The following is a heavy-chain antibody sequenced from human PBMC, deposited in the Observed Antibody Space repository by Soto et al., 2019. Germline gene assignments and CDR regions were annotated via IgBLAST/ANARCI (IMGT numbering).Heavy chain of an antibody. CDR1: GFVFKDSS. CDR3: TRLISAAQDY. CDR2: IRDRAYNYAT. Sequence: VLLVESGGGVVQPGGSLKLSCAASGFVFKDSSIHWVRQASGKGLEWVGRIRDRAYNYATAYTTSVKGRFTVSRDDSNNTAYLQMDSLKTEDTAIYYCTRLISAAQDYWGQGTLVTVSS. D-gene: IGHD3-10*01. V-gene: IGHV3-73*01. J-gene: IGHJ4*02.